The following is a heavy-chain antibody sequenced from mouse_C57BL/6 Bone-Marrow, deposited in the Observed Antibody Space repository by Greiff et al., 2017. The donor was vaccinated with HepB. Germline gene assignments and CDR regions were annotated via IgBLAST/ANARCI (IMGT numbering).Heavy chain of an antibody. Sequence: QVQLQQPGAELVKPGASVKLSCKASGYTFTSYWMHWVKQRPGQGLEWIGMIHPNSGSTNYNEKFKSKATLTVDKSSSTAYMQLSSLTSEDSAVYYCARYGSSYPYWYFDVWGTGTTVTVSS. J-gene: IGHJ1*03. CDR2: IHPNSGST. CDR1: GYTFTSYW. CDR3: ARYGSSYPYWYFDV. V-gene: IGHV1-64*01. D-gene: IGHD1-1*02.